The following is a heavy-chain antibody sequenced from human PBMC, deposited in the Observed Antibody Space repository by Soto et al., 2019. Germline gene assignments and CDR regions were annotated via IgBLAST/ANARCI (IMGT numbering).Heavy chain of an antibody. Sequence: QVQLQESGPGLVKPSQTLSLTCTVSGASISSRTDYWTWVRQHPGEGLEWIGYFYDSETTHYNPSLRSRISISVDTSKNHSSLNIRSVTAADTAVYFCPRSSVGFGDLKSWGQGTLVVVSS. D-gene: IGHD3-10*01. J-gene: IGHJ4*02. CDR2: FYDSETT. CDR1: GASISSRTDY. CDR3: PRSSVGFGDLKS. V-gene: IGHV4-31*03.